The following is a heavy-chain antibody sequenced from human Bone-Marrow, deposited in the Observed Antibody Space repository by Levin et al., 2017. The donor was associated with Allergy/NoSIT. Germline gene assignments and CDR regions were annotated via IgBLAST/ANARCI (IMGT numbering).Heavy chain of an antibody. V-gene: IGHV3-30-3*01. CDR1: GFTFSSYA. Sequence: GESLKISCAASGFTFSSYAMHWVRQAPGKGLEWVAVISYDGSNKYYADSVKGRFTISRDNSKNTLYLQMNSLRAEDTAVYYCARDQEWAYYGSGSYYNGFDYWGQGTLVTVSS. CDR3: ARDQEWAYYGSGSYYNGFDY. D-gene: IGHD3-10*01. CDR2: ISYDGSNK. J-gene: IGHJ4*02.